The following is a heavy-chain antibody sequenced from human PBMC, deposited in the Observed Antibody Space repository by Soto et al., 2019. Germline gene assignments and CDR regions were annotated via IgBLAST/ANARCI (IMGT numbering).Heavy chain of an antibody. V-gene: IGHV4-61*01. Sequence: SETLSLTCTVSGGSVSSGSYYWSWIRQPPGKGLEWIGYIYYSGSTNYNPSLKSRVTISVGTSKNQFSLKLSSVTAADTAVYYCARDAIVGPDYYYYGMDVWGQGTTVTVSS. CDR2: IYYSGST. CDR1: GGSVSSGSYY. J-gene: IGHJ6*02. D-gene: IGHD1-26*01. CDR3: ARDAIVGPDYYYYGMDV.